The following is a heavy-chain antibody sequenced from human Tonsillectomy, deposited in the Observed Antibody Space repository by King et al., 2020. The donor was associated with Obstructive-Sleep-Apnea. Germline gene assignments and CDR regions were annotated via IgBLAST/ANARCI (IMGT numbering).Heavy chain of an antibody. CDR2: IGGSGGST. CDR1: GFTFRSYA. D-gene: IGHD5-18*01. V-gene: IGHV3-23*04. Sequence: VQLVESGGGLVQPGGSLRLFWAPAGFTFRSYAMSWVRQAPGNGLEWVSAIGGSGGSTYYADSGKGRFTITRDNSKNTLYLQMNSLRAEDTAVYYCAKGPYGYEGNWFDPWGQGTLVTVSS. CDR3: AKGPYGYEGNWFDP. J-gene: IGHJ5*02.